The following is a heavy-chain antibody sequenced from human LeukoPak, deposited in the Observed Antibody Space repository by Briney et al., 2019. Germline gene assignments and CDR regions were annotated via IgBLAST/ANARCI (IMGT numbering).Heavy chain of an antibody. J-gene: IGHJ3*02. CDR1: GGSISSGGYY. Sequence: SETLSLTCTVSGGSISSGGYYWSWIRQPPGKGLEWIGYIYHSGSTYYNPSLKSRVTISVDRSKNQFSLKLSSVTAADTAVYYCARLNVGPRDPPGAFDIWGQGTTVTVSS. CDR2: IYHSGST. D-gene: IGHD1-14*01. V-gene: IGHV4-30-2*01. CDR3: ARLNVGPRDPPGAFDI.